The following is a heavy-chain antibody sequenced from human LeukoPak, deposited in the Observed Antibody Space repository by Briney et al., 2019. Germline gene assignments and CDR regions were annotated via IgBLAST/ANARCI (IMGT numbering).Heavy chain of an antibody. CDR2: IRRRAYGGAP. CDR1: GFTFDDFA. Sequence: GGSLRLSCTPSGFTFDDFAMSWLRQPAGKGLEWVGFIRRRAYGGAPEYAASVKGRFIISRDDSKGIAYLKMNRLKTEDTAVYYCSRNGLVDFDYWGQGSRVIVSP. J-gene: IGHJ4*02. CDR3: SRNGLVDFDY. V-gene: IGHV3-49*03.